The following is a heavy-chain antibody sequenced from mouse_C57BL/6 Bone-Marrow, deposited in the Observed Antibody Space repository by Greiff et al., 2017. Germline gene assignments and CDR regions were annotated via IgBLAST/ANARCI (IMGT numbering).Heavy chain of an antibody. CDR2: IDPENGDT. V-gene: IGHV14-4*01. Sequence: VQLKESGAELVRPGASVKLSCTASGFNIKDDYMHWVKQRPEQGLEWIGWIDPENGDTEYASKFQGKATITADTSSNTAYLQLSSLTSEDTAVYYCTTTVVTAGGPWFAYWGQGTLVTVSA. CDR3: TTTVVTAGGPWFAY. D-gene: IGHD2-2*01. J-gene: IGHJ3*01. CDR1: GFNIKDDY.